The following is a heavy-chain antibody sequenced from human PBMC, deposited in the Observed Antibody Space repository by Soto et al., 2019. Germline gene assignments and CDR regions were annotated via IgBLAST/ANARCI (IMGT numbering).Heavy chain of an antibody. V-gene: IGHV4-4*07. D-gene: IGHD6-19*01. CDR1: GGSISDYY. CDR3: AREDDTLAGTYF. CDR2: IYTSGST. Sequence: QVQLQESGPGLVKPSETLSLTCTVSGGSISDYYWSWIRQPAGKGLEWLGRIYTSGSTNYNPSLESRVTMSIDTSKNQFSLKLTSVTVADTAVYYCAREDDTLAGTYFWGQGTLVTVSS. J-gene: IGHJ4*02.